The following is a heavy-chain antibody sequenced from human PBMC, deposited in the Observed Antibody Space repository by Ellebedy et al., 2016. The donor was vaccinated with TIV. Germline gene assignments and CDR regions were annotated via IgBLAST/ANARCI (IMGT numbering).Heavy chain of an antibody. CDR1: GFTFSSYW. V-gene: IGHV3-7*01. CDR2: IKQDGSEK. Sequence: GESLKISXAASGFTFSSYWMTWVRQAPGKGLEWVANIKQDGSEKYYVDSVKGRFTISRGNAKNSLYLQMNSLRAEDTAVYYCAREIGGVRSYWGQGTLVTVSS. CDR3: AREIGGVRSY. D-gene: IGHD2/OR15-2a*01. J-gene: IGHJ4*02.